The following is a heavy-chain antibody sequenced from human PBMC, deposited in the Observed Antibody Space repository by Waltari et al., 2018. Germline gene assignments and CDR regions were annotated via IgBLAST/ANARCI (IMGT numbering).Heavy chain of an antibody. CDR3: AKEIAALGRPLFDS. D-gene: IGHD6-13*01. J-gene: IGHJ4*02. Sequence: EVQLLESGGGVARPGGSLRLSCAASGFTFNQYAMSWVRQTPEKGLEWVSGINNGGQDTFYTDAVKGRFTIARDNSKNTLYLQMSSLRAEDTAVYYCAKEIAALGRPLFDSWGQGTLVSVSS. V-gene: IGHV3-23*01. CDR1: GFTFNQYA. CDR2: INNGGQDT.